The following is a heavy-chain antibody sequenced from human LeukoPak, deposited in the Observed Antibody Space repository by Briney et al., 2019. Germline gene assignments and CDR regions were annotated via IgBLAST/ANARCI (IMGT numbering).Heavy chain of an antibody. CDR2: ISNSSNYI. D-gene: IGHD3-3*01. CDR1: GFTFSSYG. CDR3: ARGYYDFWSGYSGGYFDY. J-gene: IGHJ4*02. V-gene: IGHV3-21*01. Sequence: GGSLRLSCAASGFTFSSYGMHWVRQAPGKGLEWVSSISNSSNYIYYADSLKGRFTVSRDNAKNSLYLQMNSLRAEDTAVYYCARGYYDFWSGYSGGYFDYWGQGTLVTVSS.